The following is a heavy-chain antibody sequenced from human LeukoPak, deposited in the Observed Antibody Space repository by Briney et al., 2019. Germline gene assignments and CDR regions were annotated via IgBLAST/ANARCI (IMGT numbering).Heavy chain of an antibody. Sequence: GSLRLSCLASGFPFNSYIMTWVRQAPGKGLEWVSAISGSGGSTYYADSVKGRFTISRDNSKNTLYLQMNSLRAEDTAVYYCAKDLGLRYYYDSSGYFGNWGQGTLVTVSS. CDR3: AKDLGLRYYYDSSGYFGN. V-gene: IGHV3-23*01. D-gene: IGHD3-22*01. J-gene: IGHJ4*02. CDR1: GFPFNSYI. CDR2: ISGSGGST.